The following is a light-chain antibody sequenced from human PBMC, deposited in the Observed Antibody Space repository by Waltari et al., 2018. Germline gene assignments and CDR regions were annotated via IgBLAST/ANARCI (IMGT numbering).Light chain of an antibody. CDR3: QSYDTSLSVV. Sequence: QSVLTQPPSVSGAPGQRVTISCTGSGPNIGAGYHVHWYRPPPRAAPKLPIYGSSTRPLGVPDRFFGSTSGTSASLAITGLQAEDEADYYCQSYDTSLSVVFGGGTKLTVL. CDR1: GPNIGAGYH. CDR2: GSS. J-gene: IGLJ3*02. V-gene: IGLV1-40*01.